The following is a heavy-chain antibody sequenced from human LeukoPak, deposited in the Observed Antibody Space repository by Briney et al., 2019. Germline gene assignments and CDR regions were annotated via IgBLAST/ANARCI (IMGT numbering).Heavy chain of an antibody. CDR2: GSGSGGHK. CDR3: AKGGASVTDAPHGDVVTTTLDGFDI. Sequence: GGSLRLSCVASGFAFSTYPMSWVRQAPGKGLEWVSGGSGSGGHKFYADSAKGRVTISRDNSKKTLYLQMSSLRADDTAVYYCAKGGASVTDAPHGDVVTTTLDGFDIWGHGTMVTVST. CDR1: GFAFSTYP. D-gene: IGHD4-17*01. J-gene: IGHJ3*02. V-gene: IGHV3-23*01.